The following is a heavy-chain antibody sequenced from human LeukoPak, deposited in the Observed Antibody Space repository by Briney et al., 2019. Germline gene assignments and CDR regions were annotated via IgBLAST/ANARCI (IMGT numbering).Heavy chain of an antibody. J-gene: IGHJ4*02. D-gene: IGHD5-24*01. V-gene: IGHV1-2*02. Sequence: ASVKVSCKASGYTFTGYYTHWARQAPGQGLEWMGWINPNSGGTNYAQKFQGRVTMTRDTSISTAYMELSSLRSDDTAVFYCAGSQTGDGYNPPFDYWGQGTLVTVSS. CDR3: AGSQTGDGYNPPFDY. CDR1: GYTFTGYY. CDR2: INPNSGGT.